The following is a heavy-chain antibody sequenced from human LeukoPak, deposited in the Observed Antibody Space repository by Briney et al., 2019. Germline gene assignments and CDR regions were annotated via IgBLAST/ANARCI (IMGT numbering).Heavy chain of an antibody. J-gene: IGHJ4*02. D-gene: IGHD2-21*02. V-gene: IGHV1-18*01. CDR1: GYTFTSYG. Sequence: ASVKVSCKASGYTFTSYGISWVRQAPGQGLEWMGWISAYNGNSKYTANLQGRLTMTTDTSTSTAYMELRSLRSDDTAVYFCARGSLAAFHNGDSWGQGTLIIVSS. CDR2: ISAYNGNS. CDR3: ARGSLAAFHNGDS.